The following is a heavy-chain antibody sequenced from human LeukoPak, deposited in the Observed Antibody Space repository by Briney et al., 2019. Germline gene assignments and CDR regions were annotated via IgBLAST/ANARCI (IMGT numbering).Heavy chain of an antibody. Sequence: ASVKVSCKASGYTFTSYQINWVRQATGQGLEWMGWMNPDNGNTGLAQNFQGRVTMTRNISISTAYMALSSLRSGDTAVYCCARGHVLVPAATDYWGQGTLVTVSS. CDR1: GYTFTSYQ. V-gene: IGHV1-8*01. J-gene: IGHJ4*02. CDR3: ARGHVLVPAATDY. D-gene: IGHD2-2*01. CDR2: MNPDNGNT.